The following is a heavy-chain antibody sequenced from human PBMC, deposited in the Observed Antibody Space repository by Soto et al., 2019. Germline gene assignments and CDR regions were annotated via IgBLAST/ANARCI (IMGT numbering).Heavy chain of an antibody. CDR3: ARGPVNYYDSSGYYPPLVY. V-gene: IGHV1-69*12. CDR2: IIPIFGTA. Sequence: QVQLVQSGAEVKKPGSSVKVSCKASGGTFSSYAISWVRQAPGQGLEWMGGIIPIFGTANYAQKFQGRVTITADESTSTAYMELSSLRSEETAVYYCARGPVNYYDSSGYYPPLVYWGQGTLVTVSS. D-gene: IGHD3-22*01. J-gene: IGHJ4*02. CDR1: GGTFSSYA.